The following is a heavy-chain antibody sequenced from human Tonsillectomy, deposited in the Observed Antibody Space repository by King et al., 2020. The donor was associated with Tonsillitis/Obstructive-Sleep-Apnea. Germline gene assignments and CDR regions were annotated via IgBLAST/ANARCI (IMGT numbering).Heavy chain of an antibody. J-gene: IGHJ4*02. CDR2: ISWNSGSI. D-gene: IGHD1-26*01. CDR1: GFIFDDYG. Sequence: VQLVESGGGLVQPGRSLRLSCAASGFIFDDYGMHWVRQAPGKGLEWVSGISWNSGSIDYADSVKGRFTISRDNAKKSLHLQMNSLRPEDTALYYCAKDRSAAEHGGSYGGLEYWGQGTLVTVSS. V-gene: IGHV3-9*01. CDR3: AKDRSAAEHGGSYGGLEY.